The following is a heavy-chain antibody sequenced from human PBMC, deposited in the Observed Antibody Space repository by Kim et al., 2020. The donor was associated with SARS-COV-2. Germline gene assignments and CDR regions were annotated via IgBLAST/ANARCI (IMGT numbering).Heavy chain of an antibody. V-gene: IGHV2-5*01. Sequence: DKRYSDSLQSRLTNTKDTSKNQVILTLINVDPVDTAIYYCARAFDFSLDYWGQGTLVTVSS. J-gene: IGHJ4*02. D-gene: IGHD4-4*01. CDR2: DK. CDR3: ARAFDFSLDY.